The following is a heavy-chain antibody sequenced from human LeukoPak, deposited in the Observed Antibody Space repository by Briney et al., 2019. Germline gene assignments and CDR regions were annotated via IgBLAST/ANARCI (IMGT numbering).Heavy chain of an antibody. CDR1: GFSLTTSRVG. D-gene: IGHD1-26*01. J-gene: IGHJ4*02. CDR2: IYWDDDT. CDR3: AHRPGMGAHRSDG. V-gene: IGHV2-5*02. Sequence: KSGPTLVNPTETLTLTCTLSGFSLTTSRVGVGWMRQSPGKALQWLTLIYWDDDTRYRPSLRGRLAVTKDASKNQVLLTMTNVDPADTGTYYCAHRPGMGAHRSDGWGQGILVTVSS.